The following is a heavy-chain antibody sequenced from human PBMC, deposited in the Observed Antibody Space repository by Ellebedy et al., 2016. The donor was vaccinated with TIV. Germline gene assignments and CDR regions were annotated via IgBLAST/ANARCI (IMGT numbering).Heavy chain of an antibody. CDR1: GFTFSSYA. V-gene: IGHV3-23*01. J-gene: IGHJ4*02. CDR2: ISGSGGST. CDR3: AKESSPSIWYSSGLCCPDY. D-gene: IGHD6-19*01. Sequence: GESLKISXAASGFTFSSYAMSWVRQAPGKGLEWVSAISGSGGSTYYADSVKGRFTISRDNSKNTLYLQMNSLRAEDTAVYYCAKESSPSIWYSSGLCCPDYWGQGTLVTVSS.